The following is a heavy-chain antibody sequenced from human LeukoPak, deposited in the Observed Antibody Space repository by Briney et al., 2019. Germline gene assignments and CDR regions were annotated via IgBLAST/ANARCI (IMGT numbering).Heavy chain of an antibody. V-gene: IGHV3-33*06. CDR3: AKDCSSTSCYVFDY. CDR1: GFTFSSYS. CDR2: IWYDGSNK. D-gene: IGHD2-2*01. Sequence: GGSLRLSCAASGFTFSSYSMHWVRQAPGKGLEWGAVIWYDGSNKYYADSVKGRFTISRDNSKNTLYLQMNSLRAEDTAVYYCAKDCSSTSCYVFDYWGQGTLVTVSS. J-gene: IGHJ4*02.